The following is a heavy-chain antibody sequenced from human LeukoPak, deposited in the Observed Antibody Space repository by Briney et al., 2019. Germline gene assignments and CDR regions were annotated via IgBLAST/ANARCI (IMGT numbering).Heavy chain of an antibody. CDR3: ARQIAASYYFDY. Sequence: SETLSLTCTVSGGSISSYYWSWIRQPPGKGLEWIGYIYTSGSTNYNPSLKSRVTISVDTSKNQFSLKLSSVTAADTAVYYCARQIAASYYFDYWGQGTLVTVSS. J-gene: IGHJ4*02. D-gene: IGHD6-6*01. CDR1: GGSISSYY. CDR2: IYTSGST. V-gene: IGHV4-4*09.